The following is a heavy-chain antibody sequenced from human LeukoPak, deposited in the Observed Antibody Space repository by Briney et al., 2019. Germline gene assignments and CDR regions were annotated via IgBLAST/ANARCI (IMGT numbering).Heavy chain of an antibody. J-gene: IGHJ6*03. Sequence: PGGSLRLSCAASGFTFSSFEMKWVRQAPGKGLEWVSYISSGGSTIYYADSVKGRFTISRDNAKNSLYLQMNSLRAEDTALYYCARERGGYGGSSQGSIYDSSASYYYYYMDVWGKGTTVTVSS. CDR3: ARERGGYGGSSQGSIYDSSASYYYYYMDV. D-gene: IGHD3-22*01. V-gene: IGHV3-48*03. CDR2: ISSGGSTI. CDR1: GFTFSSFE.